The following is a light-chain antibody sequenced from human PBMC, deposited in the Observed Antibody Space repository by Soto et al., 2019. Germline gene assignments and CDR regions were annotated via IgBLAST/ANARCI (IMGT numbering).Light chain of an antibody. CDR1: SSDIGGYNY. J-gene: IGLJ1*01. Sequence: QSVLTQPASVSGSPGQSITISCTGTSSDIGGYNYVSWYQQHPGKAPKLMIYDVSGRPSGVSNRFSGSKSGNTASLTISGLQAEDEADYYCNSFTSSGTRVFGTGTKLTVL. CDR3: NSFTSSGTRV. CDR2: DVS. V-gene: IGLV2-14*01.